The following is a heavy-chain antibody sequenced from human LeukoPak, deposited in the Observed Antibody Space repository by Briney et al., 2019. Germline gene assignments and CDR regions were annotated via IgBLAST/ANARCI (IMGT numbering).Heavy chain of an antibody. Sequence: PGGSLRLSCAASGFTFDSYSMNWVRQAPGKGLEWVSSLSVGSRYIFYADSVKGRFAISRDNAKNSLYLQMNSLRAEDMALYYCAKDMTALLTTVTIDYWGQGTLVTVSS. J-gene: IGHJ4*02. D-gene: IGHD4-11*01. CDR3: AKDMTALLTTVTIDY. CDR1: GFTFDSYS. CDR2: LSVGSRYI. V-gene: IGHV3-21*04.